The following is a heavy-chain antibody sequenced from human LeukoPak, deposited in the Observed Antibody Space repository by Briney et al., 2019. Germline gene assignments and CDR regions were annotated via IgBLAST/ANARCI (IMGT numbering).Heavy chain of an antibody. V-gene: IGHV3-21*01. CDR1: GFTFSSYS. CDR2: ISSSSSYI. CDR3: ASTRNLYCSGGSCYRYNWFDP. J-gene: IGHJ5*02. D-gene: IGHD2-15*01. Sequence: GGSLRLSCAASGFTFSSYSMNWVRQAPGKGLEWVSSISSSSSYIYYADSVKGRFTISRDNAKNSLYLRMNSLRAEDTAVYYCASTRNLYCSGGSCYRYNWFDPWGQGTLVTVSS.